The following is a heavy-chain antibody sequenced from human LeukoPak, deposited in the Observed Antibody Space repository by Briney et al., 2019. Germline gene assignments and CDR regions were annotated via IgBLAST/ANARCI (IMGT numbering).Heavy chain of an antibody. CDR1: GFTFSNYG. Sequence: GGSLRLSCAASGFTFSNYGMHWVRQAPGKGLEWVSFIRYDGSNKYYADSVKGRFTISRDNSKNTLYLQMNSLRAEDTAVYYCAKRRGAAAYDAFDIWGQGTMVTVSS. J-gene: IGHJ3*02. CDR3: AKRRGAAAYDAFDI. CDR2: IRYDGSNK. D-gene: IGHD6-13*01. V-gene: IGHV3-30*02.